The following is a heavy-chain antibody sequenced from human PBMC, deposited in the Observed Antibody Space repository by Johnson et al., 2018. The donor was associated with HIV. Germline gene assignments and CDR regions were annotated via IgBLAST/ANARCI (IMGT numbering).Heavy chain of an antibody. CDR3: ARDSGGNYGAFDI. CDR1: GFTFSSYA. Sequence: QVHLVESGGGVVQPWRSLRLSCAASGFTFSSYAMHWVRQAPGKGLEWVAVIYSGGTTYYADSVKGRFTISRDTSENTVYLQMRRLRADDMAVYYCARDSGGNYGAFDIWGQGTMVTVSS. CDR2: IYSGGTT. V-gene: IGHV3-30*14. J-gene: IGHJ3*02. D-gene: IGHD4-23*01.